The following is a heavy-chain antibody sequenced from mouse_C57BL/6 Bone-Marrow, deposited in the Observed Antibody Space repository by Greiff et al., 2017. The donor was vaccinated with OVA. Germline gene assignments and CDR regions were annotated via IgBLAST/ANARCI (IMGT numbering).Heavy chain of an antibody. CDR3: ARDYYGSSQYWYFDV. D-gene: IGHD1-1*01. V-gene: IGHV5-4*03. J-gene: IGHJ1*03. CDR1: GFTFSSYA. Sequence: EVKLVESGGGLVKPGGSLKLSCAASGFTFSSYAMSWVRQTPEKRLEWVATISDGGSYTYYPDNVKGRFTISRDNAKNNLYLQMSHLKSEDTAMYYCARDYYGSSQYWYFDVWGTGTTVTVSS. CDR2: ISDGGSYT.